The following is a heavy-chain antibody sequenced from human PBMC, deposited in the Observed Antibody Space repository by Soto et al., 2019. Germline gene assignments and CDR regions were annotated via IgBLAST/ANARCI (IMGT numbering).Heavy chain of an antibody. Sequence: QVQLVQSGAEVKKPGASVKVSCKASGYTFTTHGISWVRQAPGQGLEWMGWVRGDNGHTNYAQSLQGRVTMTTDTSTNTAYVEMRSLRSDDTAVYYCARGLGYCRSGTCYREWFDPWGQGTLVTVSS. V-gene: IGHV1-18*01. J-gene: IGHJ5*02. D-gene: IGHD2-15*01. CDR1: GYTFTTHG. CDR2: VRGDNGHT. CDR3: ARGLGYCRSGTCYREWFDP.